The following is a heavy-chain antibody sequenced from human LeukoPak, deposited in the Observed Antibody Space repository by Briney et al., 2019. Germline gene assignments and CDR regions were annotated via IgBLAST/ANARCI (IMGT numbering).Heavy chain of an antibody. CDR2: IDSIGDST. V-gene: IGHV3-64*01. D-gene: IGHD2-2*01. CDR3: ARADCSSSSCYTVSY. Sequence: GGSLRLSFAASGFTFNSYAMQWVRHAPGKGLEYVSGIDSIGDSTYYANSVKGRFSISRDNSKNTVYLQMDSLKAEDMAVYYCARADCSSSSCYTVSYWGQGTLVTVSS. CDR1: GFTFNSYA. J-gene: IGHJ4*02.